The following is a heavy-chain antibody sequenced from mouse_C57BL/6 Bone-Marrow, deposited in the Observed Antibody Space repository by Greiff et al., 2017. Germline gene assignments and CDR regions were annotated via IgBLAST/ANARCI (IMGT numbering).Heavy chain of an antibody. CDR1: GHTFTGYW. CDR2: ILSGSGSS. V-gene: IGHV1-9*01. Sequence: QVQLQQSGAELMKPGASVKLSCKATGHTFTGYWIEWVKQRPGHGPEWIGEILSGSGSSYYNEKFKGKATFTAKTYSKTPNMQLSGLTTEDSAIYYCTSRYVFAYWGQGTLVTVSA. CDR3: TSRYVFAY. J-gene: IGHJ3*01.